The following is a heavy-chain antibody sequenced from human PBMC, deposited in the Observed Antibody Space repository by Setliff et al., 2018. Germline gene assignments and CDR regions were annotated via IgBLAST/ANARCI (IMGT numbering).Heavy chain of an antibody. V-gene: IGHV3-7*03. CDR3: AKDRGRFTSPFSTMKDY. CDR1: GFTFSSYW. J-gene: IGHJ4*02. D-gene: IGHD3-22*01. Sequence: GGSLRLSCAASGFTFSSYWMSWVRQAPGKGLEWVANIRQDGSEKYYVDSVKGRFTISRDNSKNTLYLQMNSLRAEDTAVYYCAKDRGRFTSPFSTMKDYWGQGTLVTVSS. CDR2: IRQDGSEK.